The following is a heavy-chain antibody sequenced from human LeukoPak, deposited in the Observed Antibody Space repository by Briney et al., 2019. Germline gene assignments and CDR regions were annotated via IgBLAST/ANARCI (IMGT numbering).Heavy chain of an antibody. V-gene: IGHV2-5*01. CDR3: AHRRGYYDSSGYDYFDY. CDR2: IYWNDDK. Sequence: ESGPTLVKPTQTPTLTCTFSGFSLSTSGVGVGWIRQPPGKALEWLALIYWNDDKRYSPSLKSRLTITKDTSKNQVVLTMTNMDPVDTATYYCAHRRGYYDSSGYDYFDYWGQGTLVTVSS. CDR1: GFSLSTSGVG. J-gene: IGHJ4*02. D-gene: IGHD3-22*01.